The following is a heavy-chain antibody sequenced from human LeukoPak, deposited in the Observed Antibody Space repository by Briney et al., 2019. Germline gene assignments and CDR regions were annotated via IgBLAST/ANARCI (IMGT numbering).Heavy chain of an antibody. CDR1: GGSFSGYY. J-gene: IGHJ4*02. CDR2: INHSGST. V-gene: IGHV4-34*01. D-gene: IGHD2-15*01. CDR3: ARGGAEIVAVIAAPPIGNYFDS. Sequence: SETLSLTCAVYGGSFSGYYWSWIRQPPGKGLEWIWVINHSGSTNFAPSLKSRVTMSVDTSKNQFSLKLSSVIAADTALYYCARGGAEIVAVIAAPPIGNYFDSWGQGTPVTVSS.